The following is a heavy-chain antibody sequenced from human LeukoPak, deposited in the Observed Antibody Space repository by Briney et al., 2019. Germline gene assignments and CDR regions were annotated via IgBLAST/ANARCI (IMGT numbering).Heavy chain of an antibody. V-gene: IGHV3-23*01. CDR3: ASYFHYGDYASLWY. CDR1: GFTFNTYA. CDR2: ISENGEST. J-gene: IGHJ4*02. Sequence: PGGSLRLSCAASGFTFNTYAMSWVRQAPGKGLEWVSSISENGESTYYADSVKGRFTISRENSRNTLYLQMNSLRAEDTAVYYCASYFHYGDYASLWYWGQGTLVTVSS. D-gene: IGHD4-17*01.